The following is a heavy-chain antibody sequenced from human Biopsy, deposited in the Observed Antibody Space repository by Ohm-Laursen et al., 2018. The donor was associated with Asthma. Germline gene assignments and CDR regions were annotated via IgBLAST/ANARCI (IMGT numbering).Heavy chain of an antibody. CDR2: HDHEEGGT. J-gene: IGHJ4*02. CDR1: GYSLTDLS. Sequence: SSVKVSCKLSGYSLTDLSMHWVRQAPGQGLEWMGGHDHEEGGTVNARRFQGRATMTEDTSTDTAYMELSSLSSDDTAVYYCASDFPKDYVRYNFQFWGQGTLVTVSS. V-gene: IGHV1-24*01. D-gene: IGHD4-17*01. CDR3: ASDFPKDYVRYNFQF.